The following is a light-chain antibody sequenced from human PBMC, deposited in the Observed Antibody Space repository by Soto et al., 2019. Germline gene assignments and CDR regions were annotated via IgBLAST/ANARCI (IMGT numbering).Light chain of an antibody. CDR3: QQYGHSPLLYT. J-gene: IGKJ2*01. Sequence: EIVLTQSPGTLSLSTGERATLSCRTSQSVNSNFLAWYQQKPGQAPRLLVYGSSTRAAGVPDRFSGSGSGTDFTLTISRLEPEDFAVYYCQQYGHSPLLYTFGQGTKLGVK. CDR1: QSVNSNF. V-gene: IGKV3-20*01. CDR2: GSS.